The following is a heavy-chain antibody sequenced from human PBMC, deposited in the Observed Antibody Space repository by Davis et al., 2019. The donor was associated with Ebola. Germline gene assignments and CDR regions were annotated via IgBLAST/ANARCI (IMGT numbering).Heavy chain of an antibody. CDR2: ISSSSSYI. Sequence: GESLKISCAASGFTFSSYSMNWVRQAPGKGLEWVSSISSSSSYIYYADSVKGRFTISRDNAKNSLYLQMNSLRAEDTAVYYCAISRGGSYGYWGQGTLVTVSS. V-gene: IGHV3-21*01. D-gene: IGHD1-26*01. CDR3: AISRGGSYGY. CDR1: GFTFSSYS. J-gene: IGHJ4*02.